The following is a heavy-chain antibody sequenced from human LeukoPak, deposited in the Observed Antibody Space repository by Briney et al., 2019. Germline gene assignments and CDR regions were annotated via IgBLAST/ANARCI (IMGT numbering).Heavy chain of an antibody. CDR2: ISGSGGST. D-gene: IGHD3-3*01. Sequence: GGSLRLSCAASGFTFSSYAMSWVRQAPGKGLEWVSAISGSGGSTYYADSVKGRFTISRDNSKNTLYLQINSLRAEDTAVYYCAKGGSELYYDFWSGYSKHFDYWGQGTLVTVSS. J-gene: IGHJ4*02. CDR3: AKGGSELYYDFWSGYSKHFDY. CDR1: GFTFSSYA. V-gene: IGHV3-23*01.